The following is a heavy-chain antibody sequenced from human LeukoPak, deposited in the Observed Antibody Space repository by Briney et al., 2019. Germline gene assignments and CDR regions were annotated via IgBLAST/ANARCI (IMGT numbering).Heavy chain of an antibody. Sequence: SETLSLTCSVSGVSITSYYWGWIRQSPGRGLEWIAYMKYSGTTNSNPSLQSPVTMSIDASRAQFSLNLSSVTAADTAVYYCARQGYSSGWYYFDYWGQGTLVTVSS. CDR2: MKYSGTT. CDR3: ARQGYSSGWYYFDY. D-gene: IGHD6-19*01. J-gene: IGHJ4*02. CDR1: GVSITSYY. V-gene: IGHV4-59*08.